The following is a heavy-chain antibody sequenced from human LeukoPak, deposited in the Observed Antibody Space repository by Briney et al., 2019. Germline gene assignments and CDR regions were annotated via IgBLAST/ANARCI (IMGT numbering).Heavy chain of an antibody. V-gene: IGHV3-23*01. J-gene: IGHJ6*03. CDR2: ISGSGGST. Sequence: NPSETLSLTCTVSAGSISSYYWNWIRQPPGKGLEWVSAISGSGGSTYYADSVKGRFTISRDNSKNTLYLQMNSLRAEDTAVYYCAKPYSSSWGYYYYMDVWGKGTTVTVSS. CDR1: AGSISSYY. CDR3: AKPYSSSWGYYYYMDV. D-gene: IGHD6-13*01.